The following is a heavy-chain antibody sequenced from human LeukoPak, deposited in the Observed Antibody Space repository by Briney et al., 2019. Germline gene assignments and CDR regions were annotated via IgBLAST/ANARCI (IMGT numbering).Heavy chain of an antibody. CDR3: GKAWFGWELLPACGY. D-gene: IGHD1-26*01. V-gene: IGHV3-23*01. CDR1: GFTFSSYA. J-gene: IGHJ4*02. CDR2: ISGSGGST. Sequence: PGGSLRLSCAASGFTFSSYAMSWVRQAPGKGLEWVSAISGSGGSTYYADSVKGRFTISRDNSKNTLYLQMNSLRAEDTAVYYCGKAWFGWELLPACGYWGGGTLVSVSS.